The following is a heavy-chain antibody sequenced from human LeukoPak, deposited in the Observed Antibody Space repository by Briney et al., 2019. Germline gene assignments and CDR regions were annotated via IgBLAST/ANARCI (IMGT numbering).Heavy chain of an antibody. D-gene: IGHD3-22*01. CDR2: INYSGST. J-gene: IGHJ5*02. CDR1: GGSFSNNY. V-gene: IGHV4-59*08. CDR3: ARGHGDSSGSFVGWFDP. Sequence: PWETLSLPCTVSGGSFSNNYWTWIRQPPGKGLDWLGYINYSGSTNCNPSLKSRVTISVDTSKNQFSLKLSSVTAADTAVYYCARGHGDSSGSFVGWFDPWGQGTLVTVSS.